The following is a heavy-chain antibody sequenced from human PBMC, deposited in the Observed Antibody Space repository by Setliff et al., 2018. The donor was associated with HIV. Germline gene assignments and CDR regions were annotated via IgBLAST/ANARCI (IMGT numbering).Heavy chain of an antibody. D-gene: IGHD3-10*01. CDR2: IYHSGST. CDR3: ARLLNYYGNLFDP. CDR1: GYSLSSGYY. J-gene: IGHJ5*02. V-gene: IGHV4-38-2*02. Sequence: PSETLSLTCTVSGYSLSSGYYWGWIRQPPGKGLEWIGSIYHSGSTYYNPSLKSRVTISVDTSKNQFSLKLSSVTAADTAVYYCARLLNYYGNLFDPWGQGTLVTVSS.